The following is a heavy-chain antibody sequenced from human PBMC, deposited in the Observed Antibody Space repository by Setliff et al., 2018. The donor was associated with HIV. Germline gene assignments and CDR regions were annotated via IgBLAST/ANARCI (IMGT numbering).Heavy chain of an antibody. CDR2: IYSTDTT. CDR3: ARHGTWNSQRFHFDY. D-gene: IGHD1-7*01. J-gene: IGHJ4*02. V-gene: IGHV4-4*09. CDR1: AVSIGGYS. Sequence: SETLSLTCTVSAVSIGGYSWSWIRQSPGKGLEWIGSIYSTDTTNHNPSLESRVTISVDKSKNQFSLKLNSVTAADTAVYYCARHGTWNSQRFHFDYWGQGTQVTVSS.